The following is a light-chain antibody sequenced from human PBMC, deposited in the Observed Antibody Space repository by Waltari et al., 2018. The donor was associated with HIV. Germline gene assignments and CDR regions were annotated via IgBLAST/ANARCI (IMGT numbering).Light chain of an antibody. J-gene: IGKJ4*01. Sequence: DIQMPQSPSSLSASVGDIVTITCQASQDISNYLNWYQQKPGKAPKLLIYDASNLETGVPSRFSGSRSGTDFTFTISSLQPEDIATYYCQQYDNLPTFGGGTKVEIK. CDR1: QDISNY. CDR3: QQYDNLPT. CDR2: DAS. V-gene: IGKV1-33*01.